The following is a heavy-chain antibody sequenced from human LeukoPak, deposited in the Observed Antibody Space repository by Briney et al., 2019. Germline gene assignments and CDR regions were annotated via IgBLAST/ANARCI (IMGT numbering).Heavy chain of an antibody. V-gene: IGHV4-59*01. CDR2: IYYSGSI. CDR1: GGSISSYY. D-gene: IGHD2-2*01. Sequence: SETLSLTCTVSGGSISSYYWSWIRQPPGKGLEWIGYIYYSGSINYNPSLKSRVIISVDKSKNQFSLKLTSVTAADTAVYYCARLQLRHCSRTSCANKFDYWGQGTLVTVSS. CDR3: ARLQLRHCSRTSCANKFDY. J-gene: IGHJ4*02.